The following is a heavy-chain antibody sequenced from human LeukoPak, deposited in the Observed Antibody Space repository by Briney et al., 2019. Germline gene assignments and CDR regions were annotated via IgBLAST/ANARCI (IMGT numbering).Heavy chain of an antibody. CDR1: GGSISSNNW. V-gene: IGHV4-4*02. D-gene: IGHD1-1*01. Sequence: SETLSLTCAVSGGSISSNNWWGWVRQPPGKGLEWIGEIYHSGSPNYNPSLKSRVTISVDKSRNHFSLNLSSVTAADTAVYYCARVNINNWHSCDYWGQGTLVTVSS. CDR2: IYHSGSP. J-gene: IGHJ4*02. CDR3: ARVNINNWHSCDY.